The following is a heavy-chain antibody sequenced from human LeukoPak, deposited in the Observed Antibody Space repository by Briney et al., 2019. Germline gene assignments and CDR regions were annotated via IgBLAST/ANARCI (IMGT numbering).Heavy chain of an antibody. CDR1: GGSISSYY. D-gene: IGHD5-12*01. CDR2: IYYSGST. CDR3: ASVDIVATTFDY. Sequence: SETLSLTCTVSGGSISSYYWSWIRQPPGKGLEWIGYIYYSGSTNYNPSLKSRVTISVATSKNQFSLELSSVTAADTAEYYCASVDIVATTFDYWGQGTLVTVSS. J-gene: IGHJ4*02. V-gene: IGHV4-59*01.